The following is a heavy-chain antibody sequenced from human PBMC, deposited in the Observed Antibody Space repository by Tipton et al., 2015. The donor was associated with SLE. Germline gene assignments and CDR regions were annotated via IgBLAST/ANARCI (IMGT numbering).Heavy chain of an antibody. V-gene: IGHV4-61*08. CDR2: IYYSGDT. Sequence: TLSLTCTVSGGSISSGGYYWSWIRQPPGKALEWIGYIYYSGDTNYNPSLKSRVTFSVDTSKNQFSLNLNSVTAADTAVYYCARGANWGSRDFQYWGQGTLVTVSS. CDR3: ARGANWGSRDFQY. D-gene: IGHD7-27*01. J-gene: IGHJ4*02. CDR1: GGSISSGGYY.